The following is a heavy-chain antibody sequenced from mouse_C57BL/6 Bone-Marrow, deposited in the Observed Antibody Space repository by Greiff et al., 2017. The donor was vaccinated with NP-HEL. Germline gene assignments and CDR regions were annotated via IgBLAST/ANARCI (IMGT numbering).Heavy chain of an antibody. V-gene: IGHV1-78*01. CDR3: ARSPIYYYGSTHWDY. CDR2: IYPRDGST. D-gene: IGHD1-1*01. Sequence: VQLQQSDAELVKPGASVKISCKVSGYTFTDHTIHWMKQRPEQGLEWIGYIYPRDGSTKYNEKFKGKATLTADKSSSTAYMQLNSLTSEDSAVYFGARSPIYYYGSTHWDYWGQGTTLTVSS. CDR1: GYTFTDHT. J-gene: IGHJ2*01.